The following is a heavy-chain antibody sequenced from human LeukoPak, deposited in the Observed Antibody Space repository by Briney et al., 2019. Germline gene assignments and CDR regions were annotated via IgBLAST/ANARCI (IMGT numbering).Heavy chain of an antibody. CDR1: GYTFTGYY. Sequence: GASVKVSCKASGYTFTGYYMHWVRQAPGQGLEWMGWINPNSGCTNYAQKFQGRVTMTRDTSISTAYMELSRLRSDDTAVYYCARYYDSSGSFDYWGQGTLVTVSS. V-gene: IGHV1-2*02. CDR2: INPNSGCT. J-gene: IGHJ4*02. D-gene: IGHD3-22*01. CDR3: ARYYDSSGSFDY.